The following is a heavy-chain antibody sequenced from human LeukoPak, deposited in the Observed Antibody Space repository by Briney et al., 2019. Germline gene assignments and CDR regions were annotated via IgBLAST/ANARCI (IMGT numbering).Heavy chain of an antibody. V-gene: IGHV4-4*07. CDR3: ARVAYYGSGSYPNYYYYYMDV. D-gene: IGHD3-10*01. CDR1: GGSISSYY. J-gene: IGHJ6*03. Sequence: SETLSLTCTVSGGSISSYYWSWIRQPAGKGLEWIGRIYTSGSTNYNPSLKSRVTMSVDTSKNQFSLKLSSVTAADTAVYYCARVAYYGSGSYPNYYYYYMDVWGKGTTVTVSS. CDR2: IYTSGST.